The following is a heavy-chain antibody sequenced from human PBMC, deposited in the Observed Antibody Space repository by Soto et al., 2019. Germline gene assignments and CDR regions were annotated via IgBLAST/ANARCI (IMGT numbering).Heavy chain of an antibody. V-gene: IGHV3-33*01. CDR2: IWYDGSNK. CDR1: GFTFSSYG. Sequence: GGSLRLSCAASGFTFSSYGMHWVRQAPGKGLEWVAVIWYDGSNKYYADSVKGRFTISRDNSKNTLYLQMNSLRAEDTAVYYCARAVVYYYYGMDVWGQGTTVTVSS. CDR3: ARAVVYYYYGMDV. J-gene: IGHJ6*02.